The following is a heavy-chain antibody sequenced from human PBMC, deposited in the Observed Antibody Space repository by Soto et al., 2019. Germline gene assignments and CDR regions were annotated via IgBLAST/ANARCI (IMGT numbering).Heavy chain of an antibody. J-gene: IGHJ4*02. CDR3: AGLQGAAVGNDLTVDS. Sequence: EVQLVQSGAEVKKPGESLRISCKGSGYSFTSYWISWVRQMPGKGLEWMGRIDPRDSDTNYSPSFQGTVTISADKSIGTAYLQGGNLKASDTAMYYCAGLQGAAVGNDLTVDSGGGGTLVTVSS. CDR1: GYSFTSYW. V-gene: IGHV5-10-1*01. CDR2: IDPRDSDT. D-gene: IGHD6-13*01.